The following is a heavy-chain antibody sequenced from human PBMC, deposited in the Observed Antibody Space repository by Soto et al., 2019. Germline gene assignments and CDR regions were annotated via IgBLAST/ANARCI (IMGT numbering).Heavy chain of an antibody. Sequence: GGSLRLSCAASGFTFSSYWMHWVRQAPGKGLVWVSRINSDGSSTSYADSVKGRFTISRDNAKNTLYLQMNSLRAEDTAVYYCARSKYGDYVPFDYWGQGTLVTVSS. CDR2: INSDGSST. D-gene: IGHD4-17*01. CDR1: GFTFSSYW. CDR3: ARSKYGDYVPFDY. J-gene: IGHJ4*02. V-gene: IGHV3-74*01.